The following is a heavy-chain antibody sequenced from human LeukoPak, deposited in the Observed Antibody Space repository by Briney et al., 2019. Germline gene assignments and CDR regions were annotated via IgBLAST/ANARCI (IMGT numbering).Heavy chain of an antibody. CDR3: ARGAASYFQH. D-gene: IGHD6-13*01. J-gene: IGHJ1*01. CDR1: GYTFTSYG. V-gene: IGHV1-18*01. CDR2: ISVYNGDA. Sequence: ASVKVSCKASGYTFTSYGISWVRQAPGQGLEWMGWISVYNGDANYAQKLQGRVTMTTDTSTSTAYMELRSLKSDDTAVYYCARGAASYFQHWGQGTLVTVSS.